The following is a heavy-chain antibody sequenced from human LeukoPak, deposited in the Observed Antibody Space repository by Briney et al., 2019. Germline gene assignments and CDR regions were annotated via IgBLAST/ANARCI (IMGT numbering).Heavy chain of an antibody. Sequence: SGPTLWKPTRTLTLTFTFSGGAGGTGGGGGGRIRQPPGKALEWLSLNYWEDDERYSPSLKGRLTITKDTSKNQVVLTMTNMDPVDTATYYCAHGTVAAAFDYWGQGTLVTVSS. CDR1: GGAGGTGGGG. CDR2: NYWEDDE. CDR3: AHGTVAAAFDY. J-gene: IGHJ4*02. D-gene: IGHD6-19*01. V-gene: IGHV2-5*02.